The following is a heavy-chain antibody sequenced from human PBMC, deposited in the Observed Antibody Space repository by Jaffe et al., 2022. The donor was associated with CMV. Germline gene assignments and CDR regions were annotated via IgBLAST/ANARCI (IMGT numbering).Heavy chain of an antibody. D-gene: IGHD3-22*01. CDR2: ISGSGGST. J-gene: IGHJ4*02. Sequence: EVQLLESGGGLVQPGGSLRLSCAASGFTFSSYAMSWVRQAPGKGLEWVSAISGSGGSTYYADSVKGRFTISRDNSKNTLYLQMNSLRAEDTAVYYCAKEVGGRYYYDSSGYYHTSFDYWGQGTLVTVSS. CDR1: GFTFSSYA. V-gene: IGHV3-23*01. CDR3: AKEVGGRYYYDSSGYYHTSFDY.